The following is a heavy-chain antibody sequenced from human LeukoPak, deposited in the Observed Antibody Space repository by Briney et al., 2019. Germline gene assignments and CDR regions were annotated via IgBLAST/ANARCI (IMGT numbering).Heavy chain of an antibody. D-gene: IGHD3-22*01. CDR3: ARAFLVTRGSAYSDAFDI. CDR1: GGSISSGGYY. J-gene: IGHJ3*02. CDR2: IHYSGST. V-gene: IGHV4-31*03. Sequence: SQTLSLTCTVSGGSISSGGYYWSWIRQHPGKGLEWIGYIHYSGSTYYNPSLKSRVTISVDTSKKQFSPKLSSVTAADTAVYHCARAFLVTRGSAYSDAFDIWGQGTMVTVSS.